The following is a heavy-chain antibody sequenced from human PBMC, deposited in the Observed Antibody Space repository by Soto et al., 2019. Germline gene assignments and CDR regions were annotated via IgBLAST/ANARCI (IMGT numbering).Heavy chain of an antibody. CDR1: GFSLSTSGVV. J-gene: IGHJ6*02. CDR3: ARYYDFWSGYYYYYYGMDV. CDR2: IYWDDDK. V-gene: IGHV2-5*02. Sequence: QITLKESGPTLVKPTQTLTLTCTFSGFSLSTSGVVVGWIRQPPGKALEWLALIYWDDDKRYSQSLKSRLTITKDTSKNQVVLTMTNLDPVDTATYYCARYYDFWSGYYYYYYGMDVWGQGTTVTVSS. D-gene: IGHD3-3*01.